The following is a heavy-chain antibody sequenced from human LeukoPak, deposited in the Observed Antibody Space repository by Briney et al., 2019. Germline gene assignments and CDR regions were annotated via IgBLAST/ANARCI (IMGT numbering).Heavy chain of an antibody. Sequence: ASVKVSCKASGYSFLSYGISWVRQAPGKGLEWMAWISTYSEKPSYSLKFQDRVTVTTESSTTTVSMELRSLTSDDTALYYCVRTSVAPHGKIGFLDHWGQGTLVTVSS. CDR3: VRTSVAPHGKIGFLDH. D-gene: IGHD6-13*01. J-gene: IGHJ4*02. CDR2: ISTYSEKP. V-gene: IGHV1-18*01. CDR1: GYSFLSYG.